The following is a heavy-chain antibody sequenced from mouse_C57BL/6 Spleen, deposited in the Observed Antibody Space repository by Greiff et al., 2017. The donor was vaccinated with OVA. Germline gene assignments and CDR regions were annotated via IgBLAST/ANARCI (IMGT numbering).Heavy chain of an antibody. CDR2: ISSGGSYT. CDR1: GFTFSSYG. Sequence: EVKVVESGGDLVKPGGSLKLSCAASGFTFSSYGMSWVRQTPDKRLEWVATISSGGSYTYYPDSVKGRFTISRDNAKNTLYLQMSSLKSEDTAMYYCARRGLRTFAYWGQGTLVTVSA. J-gene: IGHJ3*01. V-gene: IGHV5-6*02. D-gene: IGHD2-2*01. CDR3: ARRGLRTFAY.